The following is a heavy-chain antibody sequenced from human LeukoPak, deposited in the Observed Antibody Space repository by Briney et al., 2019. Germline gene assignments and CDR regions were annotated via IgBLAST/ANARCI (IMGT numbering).Heavy chain of an antibody. CDR3: ARPKTQYWAYYLDV. CDR2: INHRGST. CDR1: GGSFSGYY. Sequence: SETLSLTCAVYGGSFSGYYWSWIRQPPGKGLEWIGEINHRGSTNYNPSLKSRVTILVDMSKNQVSLKVISVTAADTAVYYCARPKTQYWAYYLDVWGKGTTVTVSS. D-gene: IGHD2-15*01. J-gene: IGHJ6*03. V-gene: IGHV4-34*01.